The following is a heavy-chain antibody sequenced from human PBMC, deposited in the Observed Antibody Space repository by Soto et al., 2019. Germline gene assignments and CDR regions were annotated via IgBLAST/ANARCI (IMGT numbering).Heavy chain of an antibody. J-gene: IGHJ6*02. D-gene: IGHD3-3*01. Sequence: HPGGSLRLSCAASGFTFSSYWMSWVRQAPGKGLEWVANIKQDGSEKYYVDSVKGRFTISRDNAENSLYLQMNSLRAEDTAVYYCARGYYDFWSGYYKARYYYGMDVWGQGTTVTVSS. CDR3: ARGYYDFWSGYYKARYYYGMDV. CDR1: GFTFSSYW. V-gene: IGHV3-7*01. CDR2: IKQDGSEK.